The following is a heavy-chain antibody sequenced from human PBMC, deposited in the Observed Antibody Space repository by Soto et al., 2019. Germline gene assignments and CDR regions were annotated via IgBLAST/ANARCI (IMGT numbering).Heavy chain of an antibody. V-gene: IGHV4-30-2*01. D-gene: IGHD3-3*01. J-gene: IGHJ5*02. CDR2: IYHSGST. CDR3: ARDIRFLDWNWFDP. Sequence: SETLSLTCAVSGGSISSGGYSWSWIRQPPGKGLEWIGYIYHSGSTYYNPSLKSRVTISVDRSKNQFSLKLSSVTAADTAVYYCARDIRFLDWNWFDPWGQGTLVTVSS. CDR1: GGSISSGGYS.